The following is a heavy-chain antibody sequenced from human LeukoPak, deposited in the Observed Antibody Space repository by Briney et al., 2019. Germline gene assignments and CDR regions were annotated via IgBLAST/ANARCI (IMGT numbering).Heavy chain of an antibody. CDR1: EFTVSSNY. CDR2: IYRGGST. CDR3: AKGYSGGHYAGWAFDV. V-gene: IGHV3-66*01. Sequence: PGGSLRLSCTASEFTVSSNYMTWVRQAPGKGLEWVSIIYRGGSTYYADSVKGRFTFSGDNSKNTLFLQMNSLRGEDTAVYYCAKGYSGGHYAGWAFDVWGQGTMVTVSS. J-gene: IGHJ3*01. D-gene: IGHD1-26*01.